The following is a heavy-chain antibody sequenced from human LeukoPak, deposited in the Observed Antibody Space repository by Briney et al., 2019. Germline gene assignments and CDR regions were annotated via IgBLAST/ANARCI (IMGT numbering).Heavy chain of an antibody. CDR2: IDHRGST. CDR3: ARYGTSGYYHFDY. D-gene: IGHD3-22*01. CDR1: GGSFSAYY. Sequence: SETLSLTCGVYGGSFSAYYWSWIRQPPGKGLEWIGEIDHRGSTEYDPSLKRRVTISIDTSKNEISLKLRSVTAADTAMYYCARYGTSGYYHFDYWGQGTLVTVSS. V-gene: IGHV4-34*01. J-gene: IGHJ4*02.